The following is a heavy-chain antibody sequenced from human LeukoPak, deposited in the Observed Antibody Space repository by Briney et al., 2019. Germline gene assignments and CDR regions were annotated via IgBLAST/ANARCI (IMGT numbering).Heavy chain of an antibody. CDR1: GGSISSTSYY. J-gene: IGHJ4*02. CDR3: ASKLGARTKYYFDY. CDR2: IFYSGRT. V-gene: IGHV4-39*01. Sequence: PSETLSLTCTVSGGSISSTSYYWGWIRQSPGKGLEWIGSIFYSGRTYYNPSLQSRVTTSVDTSKNQFSLKLSSVTAADTAVYYCASKLGARTKYYFDYWGQGTLVTVSS. D-gene: IGHD6-6*01.